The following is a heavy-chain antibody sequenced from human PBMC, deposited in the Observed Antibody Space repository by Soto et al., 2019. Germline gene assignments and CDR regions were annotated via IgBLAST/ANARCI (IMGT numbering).Heavy chain of an antibody. CDR2: ISGSGGST. CDR1: GFTFSSYA. V-gene: IGHV3-23*01. J-gene: IGHJ4*02. Sequence: GGSLRLSCAASGFTFSSYAMSWVRQAPGKGLEWVSAISGSGGSTYYADSVKGRFTISRDNSKNTLYLQMNSLRAEDTAVYYCAKDRKQRYDSSGYISYWGQGTLVTVSS. CDR3: AKDRKQRYDSSGYISY. D-gene: IGHD3-22*01.